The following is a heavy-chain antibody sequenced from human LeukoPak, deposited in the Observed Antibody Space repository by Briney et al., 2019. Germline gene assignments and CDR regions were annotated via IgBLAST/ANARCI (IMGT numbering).Heavy chain of an antibody. Sequence: GGSLRLSCAASGFTVSSNYMSWVRQAPGKGLEWVSVIYSGGSTDYADSVKGRFTISRDNSKNTLYLQMNSLRAEDTAVYYCAREGYSGYPGYYYYGMDVWGQGATVTVSS. D-gene: IGHD5-12*01. CDR2: IYSGGST. CDR3: AREGYSGYPGYYYYGMDV. CDR1: GFTVSSNY. J-gene: IGHJ6*02. V-gene: IGHV3-53*01.